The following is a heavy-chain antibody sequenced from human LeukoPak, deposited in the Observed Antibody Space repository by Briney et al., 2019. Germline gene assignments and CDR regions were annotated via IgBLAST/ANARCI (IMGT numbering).Heavy chain of an antibody. Sequence: SETLSLTCTVSGVSISSYYWGWIRQPPGKGLEWIGYIYYSGSTNYNPSIKGRGTISVDTSKNQFSLKLSSVTAADTAVYYCTRGSPLQLWLREYYFDYWGQGTLVTVSS. J-gene: IGHJ4*02. CDR1: GVSISSYY. CDR3: TRGSPLQLWLREYYFDY. V-gene: IGHV4-59*12. D-gene: IGHD5-18*01. CDR2: IYYSGST.